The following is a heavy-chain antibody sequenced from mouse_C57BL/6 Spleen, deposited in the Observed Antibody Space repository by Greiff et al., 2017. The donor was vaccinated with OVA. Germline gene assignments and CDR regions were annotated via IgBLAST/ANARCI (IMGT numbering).Heavy chain of an antibody. CDR3: ARSQIDYYDYDGAWFAY. CDR2: IYPRSGNT. D-gene: IGHD2-4*01. Sequence: VQLVESGAELARPGASVKLSCKASGYTFTSYGISWVKQRTGQGLEWIGEIYPRSGNTYYNEKFKGKATLTADKSSSTAYMELRSLTSEDSAVYFCARSQIDYYDYDGAWFAYWGQGTLVTVSA. V-gene: IGHV1-81*01. CDR1: GYTFTSYG. J-gene: IGHJ3*01.